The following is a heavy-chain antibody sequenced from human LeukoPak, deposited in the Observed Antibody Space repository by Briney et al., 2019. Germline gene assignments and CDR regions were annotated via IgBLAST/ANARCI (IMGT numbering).Heavy chain of an antibody. Sequence: SVKVSCKASGGTFSSYAISWVRQAPGQGLEWMGRIIPIFGTANYAQKFQGRVTITTDESTSTAYMELSSLRSEDTAVYYCATPAALYYFDYWGQGTLVTVSS. CDR1: GGTFSSYA. V-gene: IGHV1-69*05. D-gene: IGHD6-25*01. CDR2: IIPIFGTA. CDR3: ATPAALYYFDY. J-gene: IGHJ4*02.